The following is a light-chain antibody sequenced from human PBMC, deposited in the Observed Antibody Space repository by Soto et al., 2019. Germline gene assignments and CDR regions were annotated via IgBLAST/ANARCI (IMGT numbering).Light chain of an antibody. CDR1: QTISNY. V-gene: IGKV1-39*01. J-gene: IGKJ2*01. CDR3: QQSYSTPYT. CDR2: ASF. Sequence: DIQMTQSPSSLSLSVGDRVTITCRASQTISNYLNWYQQKPGTAPQLLMYASFNLQSGVPSRFSGSGSGTDLTLTSSSLQPEDFATYYCQQSYSTPYTVGQGTNLEI.